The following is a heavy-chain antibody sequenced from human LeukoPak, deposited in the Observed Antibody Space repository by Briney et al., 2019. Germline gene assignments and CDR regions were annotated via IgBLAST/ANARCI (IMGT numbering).Heavy chain of an antibody. V-gene: IGHV3-66*01. J-gene: IGHJ4*02. Sequence: ETLSLTCTVFGGSISSFYWSWVRQAPGKGLEWVSVIYSGGSTYYADSVKGRFTISRDNSKNTLYLQMNSLRAEDTAVYYCARVRGYSYGYFDYWGQGTLVTVSS. CDR1: GGSISSFY. CDR3: ARVRGYSYGYFDY. D-gene: IGHD5-18*01. CDR2: IYSGGST.